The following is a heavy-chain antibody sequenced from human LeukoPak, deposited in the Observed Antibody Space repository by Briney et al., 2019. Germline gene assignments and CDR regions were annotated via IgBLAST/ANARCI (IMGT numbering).Heavy chain of an antibody. CDR3: ASETARPRIGIYYSGMDV. Sequence: ASVKVSCKASGYTFTGYYMHWVRQAPGQGLEWMGWINPNSGGTKSAQRFQGRVTMTRDTSIRTAYMELNRLTPDDTAVYFCASETARPRIGIYYSGMDVWGQGTTVTVSS. J-gene: IGHJ6*02. CDR1: GYTFTGYY. CDR2: INPNSGGT. V-gene: IGHV1-2*02. D-gene: IGHD6-6*01.